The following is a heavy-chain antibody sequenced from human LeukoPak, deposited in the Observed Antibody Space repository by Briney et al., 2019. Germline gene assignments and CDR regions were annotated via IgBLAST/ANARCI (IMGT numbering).Heavy chain of an antibody. CDR3: ARDRKAAAGYYYYYMDV. CDR2: IYYSGGA. D-gene: IGHD6-13*01. J-gene: IGHJ6*03. Sequence: SETLSLTCTVSGDSLRKSTFYWVWIRQPPGKGLEWIGSIYYSGGADYNPSLQSRVTISVDTSKNEFSLKLSSVTAADTAVYYCARDRKAAAGYYYYYMDVWGKGTTVTVSS. V-gene: IGHV4-39*07. CDR1: GDSLRKSTFY.